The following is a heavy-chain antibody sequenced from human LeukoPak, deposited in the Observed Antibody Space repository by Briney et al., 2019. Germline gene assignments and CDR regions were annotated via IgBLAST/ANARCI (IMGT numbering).Heavy chain of an antibody. CDR2: IKPNSGDT. CDR3: ARIRDGYNDAYDI. Sequence: ASVKVSCKSFGYTFSGYNIHWMRQAPGQGLEWMGWIKPNSGDTKYAERFQGRVTMTRDTSISTAYMELSSLTSDDTAIYYCARIRDGYNDAYDIWGQGTVVTVPS. J-gene: IGHJ3*02. CDR1: GYTFSGYN. D-gene: IGHD5-24*01. V-gene: IGHV1-2*02.